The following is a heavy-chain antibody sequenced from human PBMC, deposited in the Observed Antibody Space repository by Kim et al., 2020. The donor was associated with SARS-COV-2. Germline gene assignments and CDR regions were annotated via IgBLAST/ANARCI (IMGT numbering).Heavy chain of an antibody. J-gene: IGHJ4*02. CDR3: ARGVRGYSYGWGLDY. Sequence: SETLSLTCAVYGGSFSGYYWSWIRQPPGKGLEWIGEINHSGSTNYNPSLKSRVTISVDTSKNQFSLKLSSVTAADTAVYYCARGVRGYSYGWGLDYWGQGTLVTVSS. CDR2: INHSGST. V-gene: IGHV4-34*01. CDR1: GGSFSGYY. D-gene: IGHD5-18*01.